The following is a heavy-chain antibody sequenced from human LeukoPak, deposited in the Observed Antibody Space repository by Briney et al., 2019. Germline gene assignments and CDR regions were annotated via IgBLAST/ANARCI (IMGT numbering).Heavy chain of an antibody. CDR3: ARAPVVVGPGVFFES. Sequence: GGSLRLSCVASGFTVTGNYMNWVRQAPGKGLEWVSTIYSSGTPYYADSVKGRFIISGDKSKNTLFLQMNSLRADDTAVYFCARAPVVVGPGVFFESWGQGTLVTVSA. J-gene: IGHJ4*02. CDR1: GFTVTGNY. D-gene: IGHD2-21*01. CDR2: IYSSGTP. V-gene: IGHV3-53*01.